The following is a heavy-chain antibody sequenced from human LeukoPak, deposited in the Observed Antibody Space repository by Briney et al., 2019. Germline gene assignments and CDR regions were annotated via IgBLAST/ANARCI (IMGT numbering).Heavy chain of an antibody. CDR2: ISSGSTYT. D-gene: IGHD6-13*01. J-gene: IGHJ4*02. V-gene: IGHV3-11*05. Sequence: GGSLRLSCAASGFTFSDYYMSWLRQAPGKGLEWVSYISSGSTYTNNPDSVKGRFTISRDNAKNSLYLQMNSLRAEDTAIYYCARGKRGDLRDGSWYFDYWGQGTLVTVSS. CDR3: ARGKRGDLRDGSWYFDY. CDR1: GFTFSDYY.